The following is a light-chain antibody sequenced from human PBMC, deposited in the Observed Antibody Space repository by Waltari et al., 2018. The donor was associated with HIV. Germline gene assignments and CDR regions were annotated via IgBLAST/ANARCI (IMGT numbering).Light chain of an antibody. CDR1: RSILSSSDNRNY. CDR2: WAS. J-gene: IGKJ4*01. Sequence: DIVMTQSPDSLPVSLGQRAPINCTSSRSILSSSDNRNYLAWYQQKPRQPPRLLISWASTRESGVPDRFSGSGSWTDFALTISRLQAEDVAVYHCQQYLRSPPTFGGGTKVEIK. V-gene: IGKV4-1*01. CDR3: QQYLRSPPT.